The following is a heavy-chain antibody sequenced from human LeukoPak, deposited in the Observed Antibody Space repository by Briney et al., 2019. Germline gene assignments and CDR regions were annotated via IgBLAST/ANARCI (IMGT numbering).Heavy chain of an antibody. CDR2: ISNNGGRT. Sequence: GGSLRLSCAGSGFSFSSNTMSWVRQAPGRGLEWVSAISNNGGRTDYADSVKGRFTISRDNSKSTLYLHMDRLRAEDTAVYYCARDEDTSALSEYWGQGTLVTVSS. J-gene: IGHJ4*02. CDR1: GFSFSSNT. CDR3: ARDEDTSALSEY. V-gene: IGHV3-23*01. D-gene: IGHD2/OR15-2a*01.